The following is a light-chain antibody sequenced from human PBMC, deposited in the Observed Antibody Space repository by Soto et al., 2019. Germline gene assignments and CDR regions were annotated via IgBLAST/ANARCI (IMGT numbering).Light chain of an antibody. CDR1: SGHRSHT. CDR3: ETWDSDVWV. Sequence: QLVLTQPSSASASLGSSVKLTCTLSSGHRSHTIAWHQQQPGKAPRYLMKLEGSRNYNKGSGVPDRFSGSSSGADRYLTISKFQLEDEADYYCETWDSDVWVFGGGTKLTVL. J-gene: IGLJ3*02. CDR2: LEGSRNY. V-gene: IGLV4-60*02.